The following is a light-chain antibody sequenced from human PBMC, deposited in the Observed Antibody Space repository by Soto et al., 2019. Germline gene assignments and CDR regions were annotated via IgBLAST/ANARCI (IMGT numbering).Light chain of an antibody. CDR1: QGIRND. CDR3: LQHNNYPPIT. V-gene: IGKV1-17*01. Sequence: DIQMTQSPSSLSASVGDRVTITCRASQGIRNDLAWYQQKPGKAPKRLIYDASSLQSGVQSMFSGSGSGTEFTLTISSLQPEDFATYYCLQHNNYPPITFGQGTRLEIK. CDR2: DAS. J-gene: IGKJ5*01.